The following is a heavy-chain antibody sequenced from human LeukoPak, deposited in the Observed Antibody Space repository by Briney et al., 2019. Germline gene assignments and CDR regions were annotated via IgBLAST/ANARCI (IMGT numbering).Heavy chain of an antibody. V-gene: IGHV4-39*01. Sequence: SETLSLTCTVSGGSISSSSYYWGWIRQPPGKGLEWIGEINHSGSTNYNPSLKSRVTISVDTSKNQFSLKLSSVTAADTAVYYCAIQTSGSYYYPLMRLMDVWGKGTTVTVSS. CDR2: INHSGST. J-gene: IGHJ6*03. CDR1: GGSISSSSYY. CDR3: AIQTSGSYYYPLMRLMDV. D-gene: IGHD3-10*01.